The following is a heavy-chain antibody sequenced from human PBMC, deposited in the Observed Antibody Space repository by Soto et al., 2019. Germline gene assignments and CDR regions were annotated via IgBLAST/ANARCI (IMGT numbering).Heavy chain of an antibody. V-gene: IGHV2-5*01. D-gene: IGHD6-19*01. CDR3: AHWGSGWYYFDY. J-gene: IGHJ4*02. Sequence: QITLKESGPTLVKPTQTLTLTYTFSGFSLSTSGVGVGWIRQPPGKALEWLALIYWHDDKRYCPSLKSRLTITKDTSKNQVVLTMTNMDPVDTATYYCAHWGSGWYYFDYWGQGTLVIVSS. CDR1: GFSLSTSGVG. CDR2: IYWHDDK.